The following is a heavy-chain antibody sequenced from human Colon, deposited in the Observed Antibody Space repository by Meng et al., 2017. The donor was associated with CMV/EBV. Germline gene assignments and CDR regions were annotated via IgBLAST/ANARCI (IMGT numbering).Heavy chain of an antibody. D-gene: IGHD3-9*01. V-gene: IGHV3-30*04. CDR2: VPYDGRNE. J-gene: IGHJ4*02. CDR1: GFHFSNYA. Sequence: CAASGFHFSNYAMHWVRQAPGQGLEWAAVVPYDGRNEHYADSVRRRFTISRDNSKNTLYLQMNSLTTEDTAIYYCARDYDILTGSLGYWGQGTLVTVSS. CDR3: ARDYDILTGSLGY.